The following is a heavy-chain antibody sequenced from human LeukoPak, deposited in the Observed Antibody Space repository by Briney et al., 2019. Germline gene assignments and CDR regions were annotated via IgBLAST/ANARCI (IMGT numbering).Heavy chain of an antibody. Sequence: GRSLSLSCAASGFALSSNGMHWVRQSPGKGLEWVAVMSYDGSQKYYADSVKGRFTTSRDISKNTLYLHMNSLRVGDTAVYYCARGNVLVWFGELSVWGQGTLVTVSS. CDR3: ARGNVLVWFGELSV. D-gene: IGHD3-10*01. V-gene: IGHV3-30*03. CDR1: GFALSSNG. J-gene: IGHJ4*02. CDR2: MSYDGSQK.